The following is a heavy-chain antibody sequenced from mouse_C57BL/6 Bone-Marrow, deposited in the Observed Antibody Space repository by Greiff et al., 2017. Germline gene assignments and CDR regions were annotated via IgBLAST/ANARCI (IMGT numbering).Heavy chain of an antibody. Sequence: EVQRVESGGGLVQPGGSLKLSCAASGFTFSDYYMYWVRQTPEKRLEWVAYISNGGGSTYYPDTVKGRFTISRDNAKNTLYLQMSRLKSEDTAMYYCARPYDGYYVWFAYWGQGTLVTVSA. V-gene: IGHV5-12*01. J-gene: IGHJ3*01. CDR3: ARPYDGYYVWFAY. CDR1: GFTFSDYY. CDR2: ISNGGGST. D-gene: IGHD2-3*01.